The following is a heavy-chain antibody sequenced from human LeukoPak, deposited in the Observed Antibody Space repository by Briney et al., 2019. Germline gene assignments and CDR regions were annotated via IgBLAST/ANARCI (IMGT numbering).Heavy chain of an antibody. CDR2: ISGSGGST. D-gene: IGHD3-22*01. J-gene: IGHJ4*02. CDR1: GFTFSIYA. CDR3: TKNFDSSGYYPNY. V-gene: IGHV3-23*01. Sequence: PGGSLRLSCAASGFTFSIYAMTWVPQAPGKGLEWVSAISGSGGSTYYAYSVKGRFTISRDNSKNTLYLQMNRLRAEDTAVYYCTKNFDSSGYYPNYWGQGTLVTVSS.